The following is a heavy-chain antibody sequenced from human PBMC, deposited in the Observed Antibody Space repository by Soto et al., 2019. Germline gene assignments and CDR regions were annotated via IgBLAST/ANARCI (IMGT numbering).Heavy chain of an antibody. CDR2: ISGSGGST. V-gene: IGHV3-23*01. Sequence: PGGSLRLSCAASGFTFSSYAMSWVRQAPGKGLEWVSAISGSGGSTYYADSVKGRFTISRDNSKNTLYLQMNSLRAEDTAVHYSASGGGIAARLYYYMDVWGKGTTVTVSS. D-gene: IGHD6-6*01. J-gene: IGHJ6*03. CDR3: ASGGGIAARLYYYMDV. CDR1: GFTFSSYA.